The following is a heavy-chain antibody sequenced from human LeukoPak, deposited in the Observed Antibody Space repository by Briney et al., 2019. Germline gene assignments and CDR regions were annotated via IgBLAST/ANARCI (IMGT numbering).Heavy chain of an antibody. J-gene: IGHJ4*02. D-gene: IGHD3-3*01. CDR3: ARYDFWSGYDY. CDR2: ISAYNGNT. V-gene: IGHV1-18*01. CDR1: GGTFSSYA. Sequence: ASVKVSCKASGGTFSSYAISWVRQAPGQGLEWMGWISAYNGNTNYAQKLQGRVTTTTDTSTSTAYMELRSLRSDDTAVYYCARYDFWSGYDYWGQGTLVTVSS.